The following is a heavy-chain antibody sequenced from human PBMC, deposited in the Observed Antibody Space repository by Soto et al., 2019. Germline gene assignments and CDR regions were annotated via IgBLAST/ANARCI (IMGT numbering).Heavy chain of an antibody. V-gene: IGHV1-18*01. J-gene: IGHJ6*02. CDR2: ISAYNGNT. Sequence: AASVKVSCKASGYTFTSYGISWVRQAPGQGLDWMGWISAYNGNTKYAQDLQGRVTMTTDTSTSTAYMELRSLRSDDTAVYYCARFSGGSYNTYYFYYGMDVWGQGTTVTV. D-gene: IGHD2-15*01. CDR1: GYTFTSYG. CDR3: ARFSGGSYNTYYFYYGMDV.